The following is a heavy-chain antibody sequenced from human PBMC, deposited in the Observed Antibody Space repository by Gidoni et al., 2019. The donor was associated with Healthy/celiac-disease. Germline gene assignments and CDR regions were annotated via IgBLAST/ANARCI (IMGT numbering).Heavy chain of an antibody. V-gene: IGHV4-39*07. J-gene: IGHJ3*02. Sequence: QLQLQESGPGLVKPSETLSLTCTVSGGSISSSSYYWGWIRQPPGKGLEWIGSIYYSGSTYYNPSLKSRVTISVDTSKNQFSLKLSSVTAADTAVYYCAREDRPNMVRGVSDAFDIWGQGTMVTVSS. D-gene: IGHD3-10*01. CDR1: GGSISSSSYY. CDR2: IYYSGST. CDR3: AREDRPNMVRGVSDAFDI.